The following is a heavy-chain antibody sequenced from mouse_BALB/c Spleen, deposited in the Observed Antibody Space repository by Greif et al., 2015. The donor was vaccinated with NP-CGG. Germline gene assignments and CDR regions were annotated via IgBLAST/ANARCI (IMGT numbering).Heavy chain of an antibody. CDR3: ARHGPTAPYYFDY. V-gene: IGHV5-6*01. CDR2: ISSGGSYT. J-gene: IGHJ2*01. CDR1: GFTFSSYG. D-gene: IGHD1-2*01. Sequence: EVKLMESGGDLVKPGGSLKLSCAASGFTFSSYGMSWVRQTPDKRLEWVATISSGGSYTYYPDSVKGRFTISRDNAKNTLYLQMSSLKSEDTAMYYCARHGPTAPYYFDYWGQGTTLTVSS.